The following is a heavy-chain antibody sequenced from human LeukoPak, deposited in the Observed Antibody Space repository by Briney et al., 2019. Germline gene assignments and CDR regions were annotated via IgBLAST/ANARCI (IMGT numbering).Heavy chain of an antibody. V-gene: IGHV3-9*01. Sequence: GGSLRLSCAASGFTFDDYAMHWVRQAPGRGLEWVSGISWNSGSIGYADSVKGRLTISRDNAKNSLYLQMNSLRAEDTALYYCAKDSGYYYGSGSYRAPYYGMDVWGQGTTVTVSS. CDR2: ISWNSGSI. J-gene: IGHJ6*02. CDR3: AKDSGYYYGSGSYRAPYYGMDV. CDR1: GFTFDDYA. D-gene: IGHD3-10*01.